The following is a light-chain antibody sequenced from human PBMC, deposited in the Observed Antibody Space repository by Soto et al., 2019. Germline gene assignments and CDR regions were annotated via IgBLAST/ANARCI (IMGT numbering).Light chain of an antibody. CDR3: QQSYTTPRIT. CDR1: QDIGTY. CDR2: AAS. V-gene: IGKV1-39*01. J-gene: IGKJ5*01. Sequence: DIQMTQSPSSLSESIGDSVIITCRASQDIGTYLNWYQHKPGKAPKHLIYAASSLQTGVPSRFTGSGSGTEFTLTIESLQPEDFATYYCQQSYTTPRITFGQGTRLEIK.